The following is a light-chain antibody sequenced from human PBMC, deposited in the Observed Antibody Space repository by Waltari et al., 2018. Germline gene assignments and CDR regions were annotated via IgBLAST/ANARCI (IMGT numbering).Light chain of an antibody. V-gene: IGKV1-5*03. CDR2: KAS. Sequence: DIQMTQSPSTLSASVGDRVTIPCRASQSILTWLAWYQQKPGQAPRLLIYKASNLQSGVSSRFSGIGSGTEFTLTISSLQPDDFATYYCQQYNTYSPGPAFGGGTKVEIK. CDR1: QSILTW. J-gene: IGKJ4*01. CDR3: QQYNTYSPGPA.